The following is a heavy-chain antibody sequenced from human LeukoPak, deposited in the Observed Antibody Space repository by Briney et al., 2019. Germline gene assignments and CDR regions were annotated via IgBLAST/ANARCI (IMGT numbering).Heavy chain of an antibody. V-gene: IGHV4-34*01. D-gene: IGHD6-13*01. CDR1: GGSFSGYY. Sequence: SETLSLTCAVCGGSFSGYYWSWIRQPPGKGLEWIGEINHSGSTNYNPSLKSRVTISVDTSKNQFSLKLSSVTAADTAVYYCARGIAAAGKGAGYRGQGTLVTVSS. CDR3: ARGIAAAGKGAGY. J-gene: IGHJ4*02. CDR2: INHSGST.